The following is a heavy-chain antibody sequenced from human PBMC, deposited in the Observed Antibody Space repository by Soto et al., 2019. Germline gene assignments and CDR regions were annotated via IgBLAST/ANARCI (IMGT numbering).Heavy chain of an antibody. J-gene: IGHJ5*02. CDR1: GASISGFY. V-gene: IGHV4-4*07. D-gene: IGHD1-26*01. CDR2: IYATGTT. Sequence: PSETLSLTCTVSGASISGFYWSWIRKSAGKGLEWIGRIYATGTTDYNPALKSRVMMSVDTSKKQFSLKLRSVTAADTAVYYCVRDGAKTLRDWFDPWGQGISVTVSS. CDR3: VRDGAKTLRDWFDP.